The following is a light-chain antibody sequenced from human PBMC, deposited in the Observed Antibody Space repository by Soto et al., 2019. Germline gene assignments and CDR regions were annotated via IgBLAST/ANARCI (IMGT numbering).Light chain of an antibody. J-gene: IGKJ1*01. Sequence: DIVMTQSPDSLAVSLGERATINCKSSQSVLYSSNNKNYLAWYQQRPGQPPNLLIYWASTRESGVPDRCSGSGSGTDFTLTISSRQAEDVAIYYCQQYFSFPWTFGQGTKVEIK. CDR2: WAS. CDR3: QQYFSFPWT. CDR1: QSVLYSSNNKNY. V-gene: IGKV4-1*01.